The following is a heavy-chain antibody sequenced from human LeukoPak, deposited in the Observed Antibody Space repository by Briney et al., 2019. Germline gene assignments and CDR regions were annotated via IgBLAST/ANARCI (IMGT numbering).Heavy chain of an antibody. Sequence: GGSLRLSCAASGFTFSDYYMSWIRQAPGKGLEWVSYISSSGSTIYYADSVKGRFTISRDNAKNSLYLQVNSLRAEDTAVYYCARVGVRYYYGSGSYYNGGRGDYYGMDVWGQGTTVTVSS. V-gene: IGHV3-11*01. CDR1: GFTFSDYY. CDR2: ISSSGSTI. CDR3: ARVGVRYYYGSGSYYNGGRGDYYGMDV. D-gene: IGHD3-10*01. J-gene: IGHJ6*02.